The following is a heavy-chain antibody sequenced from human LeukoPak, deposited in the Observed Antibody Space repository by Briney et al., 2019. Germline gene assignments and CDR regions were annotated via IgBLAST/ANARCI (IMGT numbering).Heavy chain of an antibody. CDR1: GFTFSGSA. CDR3: TRKWDAFDI. D-gene: IGHD1-26*01. CDR2: IRSKAYSYAT. V-gene: IGHV3-73*01. Sequence: PGGSLRLSCAASGFTFSGSAMHWVRQASGRGLGWVGRIRSKAYSYATAYAASVKGRFTISRDDSKNTAYLQMNSLKTEDTAVYYCTRKWDAFDIWGQGTMVTVSS. J-gene: IGHJ3*02.